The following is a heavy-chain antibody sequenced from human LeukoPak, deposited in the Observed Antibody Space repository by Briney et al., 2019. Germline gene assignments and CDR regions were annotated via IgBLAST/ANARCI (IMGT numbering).Heavy chain of an antibody. D-gene: IGHD4-17*01. V-gene: IGHV1-8*03. CDR2: VNPYSGDR. J-gene: IGHJ4*02. CDR1: GYTFTTYH. CDR3: ARTTSLTASGYDY. Sequence: GASVKVSCKTSGYTFTTYHINWVRQATGQGLEWLGWVNPYSGDRGYAQKFQGRLSITSDTSISTAYMELGGLRSDDTAVYFCARTTSLTASGYDYWGQGTLVTVSS.